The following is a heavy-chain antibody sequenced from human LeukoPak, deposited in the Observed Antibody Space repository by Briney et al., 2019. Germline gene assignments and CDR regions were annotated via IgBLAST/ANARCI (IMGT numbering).Heavy chain of an antibody. CDR1: GGSFSGYY. Sequence: SETLSLTCAVYGGSFSGYYWSWIRQPPGKGLEWIGEINHSGSTNYNPSLKSRVTISVDTSKNQFSLKLSSVTAADTAVYYCASSTPWIHLWYGRDYWGQGTLVTVSS. D-gene: IGHD5-18*01. CDR3: ASSTPWIHLWYGRDY. J-gene: IGHJ4*02. CDR2: INHSGST. V-gene: IGHV4-34*01.